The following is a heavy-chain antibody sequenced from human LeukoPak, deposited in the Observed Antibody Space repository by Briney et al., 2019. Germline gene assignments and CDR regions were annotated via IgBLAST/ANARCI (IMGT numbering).Heavy chain of an antibody. V-gene: IGHV3-43D*03. CDR2: ISWDGGYT. D-gene: IGHD6-19*01. CDR3: ARGSPGSSGWSNYYYYYMDV. J-gene: IGHJ6*03. CDR1: GFTFDDYA. Sequence: GGSLRLSCAASGFTFDDYAMHWVRQAPGKGLEWVSVISWDGGYTYYADSVKGRFTISRDNSKNSLYLQMNSLRAEDTAVYYCARGSPGSSGWSNYYYYYMDVWGKGTTVTVSS.